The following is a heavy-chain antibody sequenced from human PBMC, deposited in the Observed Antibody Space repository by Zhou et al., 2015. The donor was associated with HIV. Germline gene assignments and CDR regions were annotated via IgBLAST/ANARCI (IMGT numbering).Heavy chain of an antibody. CDR1: GGTFSSYA. D-gene: IGHD5-24*01. CDR3: AARTARDGYNFRGSHYYYGMDV. J-gene: IGHJ6*01. V-gene: IGHV1-69*01. Sequence: QVQLVQSGAEVKKPGSSVKVSCKASGGTFSSYAISWVRQAPGQGLEWMGGIIPIFGTANYAQKFQGRVTITADESTSTAYMELSSLRSEDTAVYYCAARTARDGYNFRGSHYYYGMDVVGPKGPRSPSPQ. CDR2: IIPIFGTA.